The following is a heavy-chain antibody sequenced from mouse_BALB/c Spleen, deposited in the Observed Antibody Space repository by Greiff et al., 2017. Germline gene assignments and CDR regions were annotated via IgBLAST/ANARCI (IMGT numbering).Heavy chain of an antibody. CDR2: ISSGSSTI. J-gene: IGHJ4*01. V-gene: IGHV5-17*02. CDR3: ARDPYYYAMDY. Sequence: EGQLVESGGGLVQPGGSRKLSCAASGFTFSSFGMHWVRQAPEKGLEWVAYISSGSSTIYYADTVKGRFTISRDNPKNTLFLQMTSLRSEDTAMYYCARDPYYYAMDYWGQGTSVTVSS. CDR1: GFTFSSFG.